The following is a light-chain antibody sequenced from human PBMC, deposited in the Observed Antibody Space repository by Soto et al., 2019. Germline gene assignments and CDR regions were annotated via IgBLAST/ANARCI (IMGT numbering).Light chain of an antibody. V-gene: IGKV3-11*01. CDR1: QSVSSY. CDR2: DAS. J-gene: IGKJ4*01. Sequence: EIVLTQSPATLSLSPGERATLSCRASQSVSSYLGWYQQKPGQAPRLLIYDASNRATGIPARFSGSGSGTAFTLTISSLEPEDFAVYYCQQRSSWPLLTFGGGTKVEIK. CDR3: QQRSSWPLLT.